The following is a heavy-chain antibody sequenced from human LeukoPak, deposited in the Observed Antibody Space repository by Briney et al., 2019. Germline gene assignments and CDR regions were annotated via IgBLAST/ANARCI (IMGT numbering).Heavy chain of an antibody. J-gene: IGHJ4*02. CDR3: ARDEYCSSTSCYAFGY. V-gene: IGHV1-18*01. CDR1: GYTFTSYG. Sequence: ASVKVSCKASGYTFTSYGISWVRQAPGQGLEWMGWISAYNGNTNYAQKLQGRVTMTTDTSTSTAYMELRSLKSDDPAVYYCARDEYCSSTSCYAFGYWGQGTLVTVSS. D-gene: IGHD2-2*01. CDR2: ISAYNGNT.